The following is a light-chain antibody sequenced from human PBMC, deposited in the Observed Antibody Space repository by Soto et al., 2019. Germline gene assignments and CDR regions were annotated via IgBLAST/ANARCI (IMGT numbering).Light chain of an antibody. CDR3: QQRSNR. CDR1: QSVSRS. J-gene: IGKJ4*01. CDR2: DAS. Sequence: EIVLTQSPATLSLSPGDRAVLSCRASQSVSRSLTWYQHKPGQAPRLLIYDASTRATGIPRRFSGSGSGTDFTITISSLEPEDFAVYYCQQRSNRFGGGTKVDIK. V-gene: IGKV3-11*01.